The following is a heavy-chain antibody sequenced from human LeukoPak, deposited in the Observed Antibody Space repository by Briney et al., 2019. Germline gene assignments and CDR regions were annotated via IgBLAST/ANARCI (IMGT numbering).Heavy chain of an antibody. D-gene: IGHD6-19*01. CDR3: ARHLWGAVDYFDY. J-gene: IGHJ4*02. CDR1: GGSISNYC. CDR2: IHSSGSS. V-gene: IGHV4-4*07. Sequence: PSETLSLTCTVAGGSISNYCWSWIRQPAGKGLEWIGRIHSSGSSKYNPSLENRVTMSVDTSKNQFALRLRSVTAADTAVYYCARHLWGAVDYFDYWGQGTLVTVSS.